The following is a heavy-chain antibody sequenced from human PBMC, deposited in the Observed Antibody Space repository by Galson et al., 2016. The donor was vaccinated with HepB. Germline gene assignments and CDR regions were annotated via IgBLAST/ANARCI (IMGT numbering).Heavy chain of an antibody. CDR2: IIPIFGRI. Sequence: SVKVSCKASGGTLISYGISWVRLAPGQGLEWMGGIIPIFGRINYAQRFQDRVTIIADESTTTVYMELNSLRPEDADVYYCARGSQYRGYCNSASCYEGYYIDFWGQGTLVTVAS. J-gene: IGHJ4*02. V-gene: IGHV1-69*13. CDR1: GGTLISYG. D-gene: IGHD2-2*01. CDR3: ARGSQYRGYCNSASCYEGYYIDF.